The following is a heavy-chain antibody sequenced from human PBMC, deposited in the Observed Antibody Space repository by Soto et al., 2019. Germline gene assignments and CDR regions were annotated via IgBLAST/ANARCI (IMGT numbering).Heavy chain of an antibody. CDR3: ARSWGFRPPDDAFDI. CDR1: GYTFASYA. V-gene: IGHV1-3*01. J-gene: IGHJ3*02. Sequence: ASVKVSCKASGYTFASYAMHWVRQAPGQRLEWMGWINAGNGNTKYSQKFQGRVTITRDTSASTAYMELSSLRSEDTAVYYCARSWGFRPPDDAFDIWGQGTMVTVSS. D-gene: IGHD7-27*01. CDR2: INAGNGNT.